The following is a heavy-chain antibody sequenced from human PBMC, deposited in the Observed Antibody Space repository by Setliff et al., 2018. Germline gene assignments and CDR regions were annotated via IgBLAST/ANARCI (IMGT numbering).Heavy chain of an antibody. CDR3: ARVRKGYSGYDFGDY. CDR1: GGSISSHY. J-gene: IGHJ4*02. CDR2: IYYSGST. Sequence: KPSETLSLTCTVSGGSISSHYWSWIRQPPGKGLEWIGSIYYSGSTNYNPSLKSRVTISLDTSRNQFSLKLRPVTAADTAVYYCARVRKGYSGYDFGDYWGQGTLVTVSS. V-gene: IGHV4-59*11. D-gene: IGHD5-12*01.